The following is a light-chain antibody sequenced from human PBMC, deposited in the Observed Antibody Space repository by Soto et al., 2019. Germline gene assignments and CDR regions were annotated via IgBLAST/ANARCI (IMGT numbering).Light chain of an antibody. CDR2: RNN. CDR3: AAWDDSLSAYVV. CDR1: SSNIRSNY. V-gene: IGLV1-47*01. J-gene: IGLJ2*01. Sequence: QSVLTQPPSASGTPGQRVTISCSGSSSNIRSNYVYWYQQLPGTAPKLLIYRNNQRPSGVPDRFSGSKSDTSASLAISGLRSEDEADYYCAAWDDSLSAYVVFGGGTQLTVL.